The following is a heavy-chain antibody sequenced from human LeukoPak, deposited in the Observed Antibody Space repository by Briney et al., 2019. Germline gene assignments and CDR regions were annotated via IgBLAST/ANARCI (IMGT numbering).Heavy chain of an antibody. Sequence: SETLSLTCTVSGGSISPYYWSWIRQPPGKGLEWIGYIYYSGSTSYNPSLKSRVTISVDTSTNQFSLKLSSVTAADTAVYYCAREGGPYRPLDYSDQGTLVTVSS. J-gene: IGHJ4*02. CDR1: GGSISPYY. CDR2: IYYSGST. V-gene: IGHV4-59*01. CDR3: AREGGPYRPLDY.